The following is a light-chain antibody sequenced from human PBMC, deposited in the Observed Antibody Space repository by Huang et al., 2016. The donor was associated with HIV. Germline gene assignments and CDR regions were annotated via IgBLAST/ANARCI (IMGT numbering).Light chain of an antibody. Sequence: VVLTQSPLYLSVTLGQRASISCRSSQRLLHIKGNTYLNWFQQRPGQSPRRLVTQVSRRDSGVPDRFSGGWSGTDFTLKISRVEAEDVGVYYCMQDTHLFTFGGGTRVDIK. CDR3: MQDTHLFT. J-gene: IGKJ4*01. CDR2: QVS. CDR1: QRLLHIKGNTY. V-gene: IGKV2-30*02.